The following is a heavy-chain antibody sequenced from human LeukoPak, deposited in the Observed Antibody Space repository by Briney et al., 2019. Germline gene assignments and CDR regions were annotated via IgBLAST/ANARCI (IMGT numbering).Heavy chain of an antibody. J-gene: IGHJ6*02. V-gene: IGHV4-59*01. Sequence: PSETLSLTCTVSGGSISSYYWSWIRQPLGKGLEWIGYIYYSGSTNYNPSLKSRVTISVDTSKNQFSLKLSSVTAADTAVYYCARGYGGNWGPDYGMDVWGQGTTVTVSS. CDR2: IYYSGST. D-gene: IGHD4-23*01. CDR3: ARGYGGNWGPDYGMDV. CDR1: GGSISSYY.